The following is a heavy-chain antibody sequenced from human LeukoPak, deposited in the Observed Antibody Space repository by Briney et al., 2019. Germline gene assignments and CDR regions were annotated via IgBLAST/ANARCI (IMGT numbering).Heavy chain of an antibody. CDR3: AKGYYDSSGYYSSFAFDI. D-gene: IGHD3-22*01. CDR1: GFTFSSYA. J-gene: IGHJ3*02. CDR2: ISGSGGST. Sequence: PGGSLRLSWAASGFTFSSYAMSWVRQAPGKGLEWVSAISGSGGSTYYADSVKGRFTISRDNSKNTLYLQMNSLRAEDTAVYYCAKGYYDSSGYYSSFAFDIWGQGTMVTVSS. V-gene: IGHV3-23*01.